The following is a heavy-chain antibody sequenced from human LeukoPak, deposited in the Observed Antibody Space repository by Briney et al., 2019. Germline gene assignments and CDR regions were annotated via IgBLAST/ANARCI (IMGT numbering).Heavy chain of an antibody. J-gene: IGHJ4*02. CDR1: GGSISSGGYY. Sequence: PSQTLSLTCTVSGGSISSGGYYWSWIRQHPGKGLEWIGYIYYSGSTYYNPSLKSRVTISVDTSKNQFSLKLSSVTAADTAVYYCARVPGVDLADYYFDYWGQGTLVTVSS. V-gene: IGHV4-31*03. CDR3: ARVPGVDLADYYFDY. D-gene: IGHD2-2*01. CDR2: IYYSGST.